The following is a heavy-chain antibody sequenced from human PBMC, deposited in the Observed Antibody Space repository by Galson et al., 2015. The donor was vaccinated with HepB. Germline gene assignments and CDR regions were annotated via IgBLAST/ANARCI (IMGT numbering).Heavy chain of an antibody. CDR3: ARVNMDCSPPHRYHHLDF. Sequence: SLRLSCAASGFTFSDYRMNWVRQAPGKGLEWVSSITGSSTYIHYADSVKGRFTISRDNTKNSLFLQLSGLTAADTAVYYCARVNMDCSPPHRYHHLDFRGQGALVTVSS. CDR1: GFTFSDYR. CDR2: ITGSSTYI. J-gene: IGHJ4*02. D-gene: IGHD1-14*01. V-gene: IGHV3-21*06.